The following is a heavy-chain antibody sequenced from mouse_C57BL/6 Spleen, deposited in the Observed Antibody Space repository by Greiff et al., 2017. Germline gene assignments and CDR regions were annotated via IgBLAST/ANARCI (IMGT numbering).Heavy chain of an antibody. V-gene: IGHV2-6*01. CDR1: GFSLPSYG. CDR3: ARELGYYAMDY. J-gene: IGHJ4*01. Sequence: VKLMESGPGLVAPSQSLSITCTVSGFSLPSYGVDWVRQSPGKGLEWLGVIWGVGSTNYNSALKSRLSISKDNSKSQVFLKMNSLQTDDTAMYYCARELGYYAMDYWGQGTSVTVSS. CDR2: IWGVGST. D-gene: IGHD4-1*01.